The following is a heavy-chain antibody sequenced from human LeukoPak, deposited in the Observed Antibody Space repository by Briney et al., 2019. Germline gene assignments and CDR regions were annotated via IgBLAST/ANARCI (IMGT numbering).Heavy chain of an antibody. D-gene: IGHD3-22*01. CDR1: GYTFTSYA. CDR2: INAGNGNT. CDR3: ATSLMISYFDY. V-gene: IGHV1-3*01. J-gene: IGHJ4*02. Sequence: ASVKVSCKASGYTFTSYAMHWVRQAPGQRLEWMGWINAGNGNTKYSQKFQGRVTITRDTSASTAYMELSSLRSEDAAVYYCATSLMISYFDYWGQGTLVTVSS.